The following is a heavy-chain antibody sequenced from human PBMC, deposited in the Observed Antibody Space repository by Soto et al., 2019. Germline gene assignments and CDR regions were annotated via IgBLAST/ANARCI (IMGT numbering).Heavy chain of an antibody. D-gene: IGHD3-10*01. J-gene: IGHJ6*02. CDR2: IYYLGST. V-gene: IGHV4-31*03. CDR3: ARGKYYYCSGKDGLDV. CDR1: GGSISSGGYY. Sequence: QVQLQESGPGLVEPSQTLSLTCTVSGGSISSGGYYWTWIRQHPGKGLEWIGYIYYLGSTYYNPSPKSRVTISVNTYKNQFSLKLSSVTAADTAVYYCARGKYYYCSGKDGLDVWGQGTTVTVSS.